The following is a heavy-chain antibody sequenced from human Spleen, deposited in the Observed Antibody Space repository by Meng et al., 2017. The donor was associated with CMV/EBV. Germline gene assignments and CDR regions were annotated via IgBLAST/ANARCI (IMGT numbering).Heavy chain of an antibody. Sequence: GGSLRLSCAASGFTFSSYSMNWVRQAPGKGLEWVAYISSSGNNIYYGDSVKGRFTISRDNSKNTLYLQMNSLRAEDTAVYYCARGDGPNWGIDYWGQGTLVTVSS. CDR2: ISSSGNNI. J-gene: IGHJ4*02. CDR1: GFTFSSYS. V-gene: IGHV3-48*01. D-gene: IGHD7-27*01. CDR3: ARGDGPNWGIDY.